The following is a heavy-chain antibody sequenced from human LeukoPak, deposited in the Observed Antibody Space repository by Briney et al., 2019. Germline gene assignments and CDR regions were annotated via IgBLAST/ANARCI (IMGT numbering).Heavy chain of an antibody. CDR1: GGSISSGDYY. Sequence: SQTLSLTCTVSGGSISSGDYYWSWIRQPPGKGLEWIGYIYYSGRTYYNPSLKSRVTISVDTSKNQFSLKLSSVTAADTAVYYCAREGPRYYYDSGCWGQGTLVTVSS. CDR2: IYYSGRT. CDR3: AREGPRYYYDSGC. J-gene: IGHJ4*02. V-gene: IGHV4-30-4*01. D-gene: IGHD3-22*01.